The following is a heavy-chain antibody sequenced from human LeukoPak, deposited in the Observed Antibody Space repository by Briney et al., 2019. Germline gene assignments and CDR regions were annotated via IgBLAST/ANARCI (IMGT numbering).Heavy chain of an antibody. CDR3: VSGYSYGYFGY. D-gene: IGHD5-18*01. Sequence: SETLSLTCTVSGGSISSYYWSWIRQPPGKGLEWIGYIYYSGSTNYNPSFKSRVTISVDTSKNQFSLKLSSVTAADTAVYYCVSGYSYGYFGYWGQGTLVTVSS. V-gene: IGHV4-59*08. CDR1: GGSISSYY. CDR2: IYYSGST. J-gene: IGHJ4*02.